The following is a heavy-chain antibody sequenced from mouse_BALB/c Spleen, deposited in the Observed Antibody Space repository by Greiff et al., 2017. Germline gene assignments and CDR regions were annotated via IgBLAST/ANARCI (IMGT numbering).Heavy chain of an antibody. CDR3: ARDRGSYAMDY. Sequence: EVQGVESGGGLVQPGGSLKLSCAASGFTFSDSGMSWVRQAPGKGPEWVAFISNLAYSIYYADTVTGRFTISRENAKNTLYLEMSSLRSEDTAMYYGARDRGSYAMDYWGQGTSVTVSA. V-gene: IGHV5-15*02. D-gene: IGHD3-3*01. J-gene: IGHJ4*01. CDR1: GFTFSDSG. CDR2: ISNLAYSI.